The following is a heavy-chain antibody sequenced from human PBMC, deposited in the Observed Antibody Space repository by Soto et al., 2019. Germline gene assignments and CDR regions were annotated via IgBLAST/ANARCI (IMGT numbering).Heavy chain of an antibody. Sequence: SLRLSCAASGFTFSSYAMHWVRQAPGKGLEWVAVISYDGSNKYYADSVKGRFTISRDNSKNTLYLQMNSLRAEDTAVYYCARDGVAPMTTVTTPAYWGQGTLVTVSS. CDR2: ISYDGSNK. V-gene: IGHV3-30-3*01. CDR1: GFTFSSYA. J-gene: IGHJ4*02. D-gene: IGHD4-17*01. CDR3: ARDGVAPMTTVTTPAY.